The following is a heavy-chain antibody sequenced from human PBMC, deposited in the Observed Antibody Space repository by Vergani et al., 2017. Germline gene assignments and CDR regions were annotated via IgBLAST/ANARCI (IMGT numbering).Heavy chain of an antibody. V-gene: IGHV3-23*01. CDR2: ISGSGGST. D-gene: IGHD3-22*01. CDR3: AREWAAYYYDSSGYRYNWFDP. J-gene: IGHJ5*02. CDR1: GFTFNHYA. Sequence: EVQLLESGGDLVQPGGSLRLSCAASGFTFNHYAMNWVRQAPGKGLEWVSGISGSGGSTYYAGSVKGRFTISRDSSKNTLYLQMNSLSAGDTAVYYCAREWAAYYYDSSGYRYNWFDPWGQGTLVTVSS.